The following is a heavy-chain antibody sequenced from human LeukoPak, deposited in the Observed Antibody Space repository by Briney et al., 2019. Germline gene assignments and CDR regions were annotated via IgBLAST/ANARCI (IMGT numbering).Heavy chain of an antibody. D-gene: IGHD1-1*01. Sequence: SETLSLTCTVSGGSISSSSYYWGWIRQPPGKGLEWIGSIYYSGSTNYNPSLKSRVTTSVDTSKNQFSLNLSSVTAADTAVYYCARGVAGTGLGGAFDYWGQGTLVTVSS. J-gene: IGHJ4*02. CDR1: GGSISSSSYY. CDR3: ARGVAGTGLGGAFDY. V-gene: IGHV4-39*07. CDR2: IYYSGST.